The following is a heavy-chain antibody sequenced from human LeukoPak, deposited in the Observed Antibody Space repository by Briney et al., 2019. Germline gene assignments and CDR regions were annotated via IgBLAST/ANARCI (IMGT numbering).Heavy chain of an antibody. CDR3: ARGSLGYSSGWVDY. V-gene: IGHV3-30*03. J-gene: IGHJ4*02. D-gene: IGHD6-19*01. CDR2: ISYDGSNK. Sequence: GGSLRLSCAASGFTFSRHGMHWVRQAQGKGLEWVAVISYDGSNKHYADSVKGRFTISRDNAKNSLYLQMNSLRAEDTAVYYCARGSLGYSSGWVDYWGQGTLVTVSS. CDR1: GFTFSRHG.